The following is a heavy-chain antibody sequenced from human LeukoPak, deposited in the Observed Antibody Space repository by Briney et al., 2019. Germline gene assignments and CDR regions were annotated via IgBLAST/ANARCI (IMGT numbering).Heavy chain of an antibody. D-gene: IGHD3-9*01. J-gene: IGHJ4*02. CDR2: IYYSGST. CDR1: GGSISSYY. V-gene: IGHV4-4*07. Sequence: SETLSLTCIVSGGSISSYYWSWIRQPAGKGLEWIGSIYYSGSTYYNPSLKSRVTISVDTSKNQFSLKLSSVTAADTAVYHCARERRYFDWLLYSVFDYWGQGTLVTVSS. CDR3: ARERRYFDWLLYSVFDY.